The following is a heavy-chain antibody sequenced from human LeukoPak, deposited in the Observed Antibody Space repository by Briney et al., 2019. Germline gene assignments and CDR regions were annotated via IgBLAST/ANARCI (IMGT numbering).Heavy chain of an antibody. CDR2: IKEDGSEK. D-gene: IGHD6-19*01. V-gene: IGHV3-7*05. CDR3: AKSGSGWTGFFDY. CDR1: GFIFRSYL. Sequence: GGSLRLSCAASGFIFRSYLMSWVRQAPGKGLEWVANIKEDGSEKYYVDSVRGRFTISRDNAKNSLYLQMNSLRAEDTAVYYCAKSGSGWTGFFDYWGQGTLVTVSS. J-gene: IGHJ4*02.